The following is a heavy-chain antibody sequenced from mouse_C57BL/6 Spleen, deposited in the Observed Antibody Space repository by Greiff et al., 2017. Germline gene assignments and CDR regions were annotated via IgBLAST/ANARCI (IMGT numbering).Heavy chain of an antibody. V-gene: IGHV1-69*01. Sequence: VQLQQSGAELVMPGASVKLSCKASGYTFTSYWMHWVKQRPGQGLEWIGEIDPSDSYTNYNQKFKGKSTLTVDKSSSTAYMQLSSLTSEDSAVYYCARGAGSLFDYWGQGTTLTVSS. CDR1: GYTFTSYW. CDR2: IDPSDSYT. CDR3: ARGAGSLFDY. D-gene: IGHD3-3*01. J-gene: IGHJ2*01.